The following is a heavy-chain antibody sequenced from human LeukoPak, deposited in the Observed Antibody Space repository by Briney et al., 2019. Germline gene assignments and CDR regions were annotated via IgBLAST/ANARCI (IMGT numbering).Heavy chain of an antibody. J-gene: IGHJ5*02. CDR2: INHSGST. D-gene: IGHD3-3*01. Sequence: SETLSLTCAVYGGSFSGYYWSWIRQPPGKGLEWIGEINHSGSTNYNPSLKSRVTISVDTSKNQFSPKLSSVTAADTAVYYCARGRSGYDFWSGYYNWFDPWGQGTLVTVSS. CDR3: ARGRSGYDFWSGYYNWFDP. CDR1: GGSFSGYY. V-gene: IGHV4-34*01.